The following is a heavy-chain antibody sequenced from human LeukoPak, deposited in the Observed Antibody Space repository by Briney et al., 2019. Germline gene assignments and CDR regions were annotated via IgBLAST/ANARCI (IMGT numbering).Heavy chain of an antibody. Sequence: GKSLKISFNGSGXGFPSYWIGWVRQMPGKGLEWMGIIYPADSDARYSPSFQGHVTLSADKSISTAYLQWSSLRASDTAMYYCARSSGSGWSFFDYWGQGTLVTVSS. CDR3: ARSSGSGWSFFDY. J-gene: IGHJ4*02. CDR1: GXGFPSYW. D-gene: IGHD6-19*01. V-gene: IGHV5-51*01. CDR2: IYPADSDA.